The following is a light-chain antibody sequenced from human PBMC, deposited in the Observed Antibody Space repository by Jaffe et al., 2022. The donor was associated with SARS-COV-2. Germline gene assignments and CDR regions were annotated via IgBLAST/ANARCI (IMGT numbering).Light chain of an antibody. CDR2: AAA. V-gene: IGKV1-39*01. CDR1: QNIDSY. J-gene: IGKJ2*01. CDR3: QQSYRTPFT. Sequence: DIQMTQSPSSLYISVGDRVTITCRASQNIDSYLNWYQQKPGRAPKLLIYAAASLQSGVPSRFSGSGSGSDFTLTISSLQPEDFATYYCQQSYRTPFTFGQGTKLEIK.